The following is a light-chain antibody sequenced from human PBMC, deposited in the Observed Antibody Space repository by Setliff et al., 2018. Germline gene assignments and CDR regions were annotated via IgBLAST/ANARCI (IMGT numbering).Light chain of an antibody. CDR2: YDS. V-gene: IGLV3-21*04. Sequence: SYELTQPPSVSVAPGKTARITCGGDNIGCKSVNWYYQKPGQAPVLVIYYDSDRPSGIPDRFSASNSGNTATLTISSVEVGDEADYYCQVWNTDTDHPGNVFGTGTKVTVL. CDR3: QVWNTDTDHPGNV. CDR1: NIGCKS. J-gene: IGLJ1*01.